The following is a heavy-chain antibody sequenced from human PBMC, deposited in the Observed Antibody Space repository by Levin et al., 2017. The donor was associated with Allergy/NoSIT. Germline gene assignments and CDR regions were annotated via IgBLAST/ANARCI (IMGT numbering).Heavy chain of an antibody. CDR1: GFTFGDYH. CDR3: SRGPVRGTYNHYYFMDG. Sequence: GGSLRLSCTASGFTFGDYHMSWVRQAPGKGLEWVSFIRSKAFGGTTEYAASVKGRFTISRDDSNSVAYLQMNSLITEDTALYFCSRGPVRGTYNHYYFMDGWGKGTTVTVS. V-gene: IGHV3-49*04. CDR2: IRSKAFGGTT. D-gene: IGHD3-10*01. J-gene: IGHJ6*03.